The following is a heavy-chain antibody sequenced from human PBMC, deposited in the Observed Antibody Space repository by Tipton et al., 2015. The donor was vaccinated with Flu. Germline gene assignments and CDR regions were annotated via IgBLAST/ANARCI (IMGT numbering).Heavy chain of an antibody. D-gene: IGHD2/OR15-2a*01. V-gene: IGHV3-30*03. Sequence: RSLRLSCATSGFTFSSYGMHWVRQVPGKGLEWVSFISYDGSDRNYADSVKGRFTISRDRSRDTLYLQMSSLTVEDTALYFCARVWLSYFIDFWGQGTLVTVSS. CDR3: ARVWLSYFIDF. J-gene: IGHJ4*02. CDR1: GFTFSSYG. CDR2: ISYDGSDR.